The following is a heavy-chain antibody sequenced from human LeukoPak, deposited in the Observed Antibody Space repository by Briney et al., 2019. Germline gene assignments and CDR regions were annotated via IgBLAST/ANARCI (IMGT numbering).Heavy chain of an antibody. CDR1: GGSIMSYY. V-gene: IGHV4-59*12. J-gene: IGHJ4*02. D-gene: IGHD6-13*01. Sequence: SETLSLTCTVSGGSIMSYYWSWIRQPPGKGLEWIGYIYYSGSTNYNPSLKSRVTISVDTSKNQFSLKLSSVTAADAAVCYCARVALYSASWSYFDDWGQGTLVIVSS. CDR3: ARVALYSASWSYFDD. CDR2: IYYSGST.